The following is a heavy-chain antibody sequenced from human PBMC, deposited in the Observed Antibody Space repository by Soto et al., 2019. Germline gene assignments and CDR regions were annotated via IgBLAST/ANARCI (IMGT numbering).Heavy chain of an antibody. CDR2: ISGYNGNR. CDR3: ARSETYYDASGGYSYGMDV. Sequence: QVQLVQSGAEVKKPGASVKVSCKASGYTFSSYGICWVRQAPGQGLEWMGWISGYNGNRNYAQKLQGRVTLTTDTSTSTAYMELRNLRSEDTAVYYCARSETYYDASGGYSYGMDVWGQGTTVTVSS. CDR1: GYTFSSYG. J-gene: IGHJ6*02. V-gene: IGHV1-18*01. D-gene: IGHD3-10*01.